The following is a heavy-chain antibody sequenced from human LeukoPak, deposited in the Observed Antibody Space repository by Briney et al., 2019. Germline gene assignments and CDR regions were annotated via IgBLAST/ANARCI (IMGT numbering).Heavy chain of an antibody. CDR3: ARSRTYYYDSSGYYALDY. CDR2: IIPIFGTA. Sequence: SVKVSCKASGGTFRSNAISWVRQAPGQGLEWMGGIIPIFGTANYAQKFQGRVTITADESTSTAYMELSSLRSEDTAVYYCARSRTYYYDSSGYYALDYWGQGTLVTVSS. V-gene: IGHV1-69*13. J-gene: IGHJ4*02. D-gene: IGHD3-22*01. CDR1: GGTFRSNA.